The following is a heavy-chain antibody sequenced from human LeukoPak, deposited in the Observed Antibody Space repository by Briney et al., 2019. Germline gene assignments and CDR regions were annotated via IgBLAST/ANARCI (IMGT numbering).Heavy chain of an antibody. J-gene: IGHJ5*02. CDR1: GYTFISYG. Sequence: VASVKVSCKASGYTFISYGISWVRQAPGQGLEWMGWISAYNGSTNYAQKFQGWVTMTRDTTISTAYMELSRLRSDDTAVYYCARDFGSSTVEKWFDPWGQGTLVTVSS. V-gene: IGHV1-18*01. CDR2: ISAYNGST. D-gene: IGHD2-2*01. CDR3: ARDFGSSTVEKWFDP.